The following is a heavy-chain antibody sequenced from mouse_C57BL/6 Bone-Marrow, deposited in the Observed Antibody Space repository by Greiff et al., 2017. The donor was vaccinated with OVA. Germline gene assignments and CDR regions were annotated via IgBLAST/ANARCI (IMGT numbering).Heavy chain of an antibody. D-gene: IGHD1-1*01. J-gene: IGHJ1*03. V-gene: IGHV2-2*01. Sequence: QVQLQQSGPGLVQPSQSLSITCTVSGFSLTSYGVHWVRQSPGKGLEWLGVIWSGGSTDYNAAFISRLSISKDNSKSQVFFKMNSLQAEDTAIYYCARRGDYGSSLYFDVWGTGTTVTVSS. CDR2: IWSGGST. CDR1: GFSLTSYG. CDR3: ARRGDYGSSLYFDV.